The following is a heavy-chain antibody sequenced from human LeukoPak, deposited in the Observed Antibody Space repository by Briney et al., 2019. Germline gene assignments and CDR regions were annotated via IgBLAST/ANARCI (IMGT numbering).Heavy chain of an antibody. J-gene: IGHJ3*02. V-gene: IGHV4-34*01. D-gene: IGHD3-10*01. CDR2: INHSGST. CDR3: ARDRASYYYGSGSHGAFDI. Sequence: SETLSLTCAVYGGSFSGYYWSWIRQPPGKGLEWIGEINHSGSTNYNPSLKSRVTISIDTSQNHLSLRLSSVTAADTAVYSCARDRASYYYGSGSHGAFDIWGQGTMVTVSS. CDR1: GGSFSGYY.